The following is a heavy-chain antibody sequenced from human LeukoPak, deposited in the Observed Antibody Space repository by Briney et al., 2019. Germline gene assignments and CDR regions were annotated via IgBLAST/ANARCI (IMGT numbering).Heavy chain of an antibody. Sequence: PSETLSLTCTVSGGSISSYYWRWIRQPPGKGLEWIGYIYYSGSTNYNPSLKSRVTISVDTSKNQFSLKLSSVTAADTAVYYCARLGLLWFGESGVDVWGQGTTVTVSS. CDR1: GGSISSYY. CDR2: IYYSGST. D-gene: IGHD3-10*01. V-gene: IGHV4-59*08. CDR3: ARLGLLWFGESGVDV. J-gene: IGHJ6*02.